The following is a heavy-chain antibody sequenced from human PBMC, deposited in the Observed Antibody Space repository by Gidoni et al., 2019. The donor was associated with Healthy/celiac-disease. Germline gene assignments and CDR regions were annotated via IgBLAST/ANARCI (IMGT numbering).Heavy chain of an antibody. D-gene: IGHD2-15*01. Sequence: QLQLQESGPGLVKPSETLSLTCTVSGGSISSSSYYWGWIRQPPGKGLEWIGSIYYSGSTYYNPSLKSRVTISVDTSKNQFSLKLSSVTAADTAVYYCARRRGGSCYPFDYWGQGTLVTVSS. CDR2: IYYSGST. CDR3: ARRRGGSCYPFDY. CDR1: GGSISSSSYY. J-gene: IGHJ4*02. V-gene: IGHV4-39*01.